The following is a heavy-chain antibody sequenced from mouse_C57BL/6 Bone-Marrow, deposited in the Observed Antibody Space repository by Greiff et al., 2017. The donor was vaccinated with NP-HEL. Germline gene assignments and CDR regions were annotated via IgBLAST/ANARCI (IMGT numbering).Heavy chain of an antibody. CDR3: ARLDYGSSPDWYFDV. Sequence: DVHLVESGGGLVKPGGSLKLSCAASGFTFSDYGMHWVRQAPEKGLEWVAYISSGSSTIYYADTVKGRFTISRDNAKNTLFLQMTSLRSEDTAMYYCARLDYGSSPDWYFDVWGTGTTVTVSS. V-gene: IGHV5-17*01. CDR2: ISSGSSTI. D-gene: IGHD1-1*01. CDR1: GFTFSDYG. J-gene: IGHJ1*03.